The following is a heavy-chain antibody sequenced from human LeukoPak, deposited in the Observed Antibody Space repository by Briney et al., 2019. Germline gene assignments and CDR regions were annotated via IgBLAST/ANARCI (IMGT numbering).Heavy chain of an antibody. CDR1: GFTFSSYG. CDR3: ASSGVYGSGSYPLYYYYYYGMDV. V-gene: IGHV3-30*02. Sequence: GRSLRLSCAASGFTFSSYGMHWVRQVPGKGLEWVAFIRYEGSNKYYADSVKGRFTISRDNSKNTLYLQMNSLRAEDTAVYYCASSGVYGSGSYPLYYYYYYGMDVWGQGTTVTVSS. J-gene: IGHJ6*02. D-gene: IGHD3-10*01. CDR2: IRYEGSNK.